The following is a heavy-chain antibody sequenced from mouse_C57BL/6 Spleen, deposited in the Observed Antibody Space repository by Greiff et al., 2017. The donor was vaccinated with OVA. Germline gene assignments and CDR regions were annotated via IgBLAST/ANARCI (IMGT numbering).Heavy chain of an antibody. CDR3: AKYGTTVVEYYFDY. V-gene: IGHV1-77*01. D-gene: IGHD1-1*01. CDR2: IGPGSGST. CDR1: GYTFTDYY. J-gene: IGHJ2*01. Sequence: VQLQQPGAELVKPGASVKISCKASGYTFTDYYIHWVKQRPGQGLEWIGKIGPGSGSTYYNEKFKGKATLTADKSSSTAYMQLSSLTSEDSAVYFCAKYGTTVVEYYFDYWGQGTTLTVSS.